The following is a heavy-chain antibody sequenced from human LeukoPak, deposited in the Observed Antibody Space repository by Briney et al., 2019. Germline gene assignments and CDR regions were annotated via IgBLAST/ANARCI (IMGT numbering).Heavy chain of an antibody. J-gene: IGHJ4*02. D-gene: IGHD3-16*01. CDR2: INSDGSST. CDR1: GFTFSSYW. Sequence: GGSLRLSCAASGFTFSSYWMHWVRQAPGKGLVWVSRINSDGSSTNYADSVKGRFTISRDNAKNSLYLQMNSLRVEDTALYYCARARRGLGECINWGLGTLVTVSS. CDR3: ARARRGLGECIN. V-gene: IGHV3-74*01.